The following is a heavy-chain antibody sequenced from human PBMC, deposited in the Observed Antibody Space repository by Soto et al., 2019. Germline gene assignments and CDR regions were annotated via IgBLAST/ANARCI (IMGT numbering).Heavy chain of an antibody. CDR2: IYWNDDK. CDR3: AHRRYDFWSGSQINWFDP. Sequence: SGPTLVNPTQTLTLTCTFPGFSLSTSGVGVGWIRQPPGKALEWLALIYWNDDKRYSPSLKSRLTITKDTSKNQVVLTMTNMDPVDTATYYCAHRRYDFWSGSQINWFDPWGQGTLVTVSS. CDR1: GFSLSTSGVG. D-gene: IGHD3-3*01. J-gene: IGHJ5*02. V-gene: IGHV2-5*01.